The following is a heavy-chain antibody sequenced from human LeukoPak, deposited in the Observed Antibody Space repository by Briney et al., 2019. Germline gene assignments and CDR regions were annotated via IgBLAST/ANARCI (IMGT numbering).Heavy chain of an antibody. CDR1: GGSISSYY. CDR2: IYTSGST. V-gene: IGHV4-4*07. Sequence: PSETLSLTCTVSGGSISSYYWSWIRQPAGKGLGWIGRIYTSGSTNYNPSLKSRVTMSVDTSKNQFSLKLSSVTAADTAVYYCARDGTSSSWYVYFQHWGQGTLVTVSS. J-gene: IGHJ1*01. D-gene: IGHD6-13*01. CDR3: ARDGTSSSWYVYFQH.